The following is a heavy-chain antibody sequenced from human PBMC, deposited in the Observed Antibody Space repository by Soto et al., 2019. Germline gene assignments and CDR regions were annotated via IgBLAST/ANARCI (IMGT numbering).Heavy chain of an antibody. V-gene: IGHV4-59*01. D-gene: IGHD3-9*01. CDR3: ARAHYDILTGYYPTPIFDY. Sequence: SETLSLTCTVSGGSTSSYYWSWIRQPPGKGLEWIGYIYYSGSTNYNPSLKSRVTISVDTSKNQFSLKLSSVTAADTAVYYCARAHYDILTGYYPTPIFDYWGQGTLVTVSS. CDR2: IYYSGST. CDR1: GGSTSSYY. J-gene: IGHJ4*02.